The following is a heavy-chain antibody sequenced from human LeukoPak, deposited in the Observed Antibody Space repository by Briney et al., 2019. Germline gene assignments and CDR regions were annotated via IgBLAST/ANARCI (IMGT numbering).Heavy chain of an antibody. D-gene: IGHD3-22*01. CDR1: GYTFTSYG. Sequence: ASVKVSCKASGYTFTSYGISWVRQAPGQGLEWVGWISAYNGNTNYAQKLQGRVTMTTDTSTSTAYMELRSLRSDDTAVYYCAREPRRDSSGYYTYYFDYWGQGTLVTVSS. CDR3: AREPRRDSSGYYTYYFDY. J-gene: IGHJ4*02. V-gene: IGHV1-18*01. CDR2: ISAYNGNT.